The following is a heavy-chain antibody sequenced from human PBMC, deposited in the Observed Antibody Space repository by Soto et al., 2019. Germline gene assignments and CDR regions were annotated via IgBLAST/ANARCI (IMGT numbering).Heavy chain of an antibody. CDR2: ISSSSSYI. V-gene: IGHV3-21*01. Sequence: GGSLRLSCAASGFTFSSYSMNWVRQAPGKGLEWVSSISSSSSYIYYADSVKGRFTISRDNAKNSLYLQMNSLRAEDTAVYYCARDRWAYYGSGINDAFDIWGQGTMVTVSS. J-gene: IGHJ3*02. D-gene: IGHD3-10*01. CDR3: ARDRWAYYGSGINDAFDI. CDR1: GFTFSSYS.